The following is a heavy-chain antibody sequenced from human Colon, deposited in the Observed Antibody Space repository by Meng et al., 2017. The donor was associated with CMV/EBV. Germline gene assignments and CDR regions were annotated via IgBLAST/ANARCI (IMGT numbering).Heavy chain of an antibody. CDR2: INPNSGGT. CDR3: ATVSSGYYLYFQH. V-gene: IGHV1-2*02. CDR1: EYPFTGYY. D-gene: IGHD3-22*01. J-gene: IGHJ1*01. Sequence: VRVVRAGAGGTGPGASLKVSSKPLEYPFTGYYMHWVRQAPGQGLDWMGWINPNSGGTNYAQKFQGRVTMTRDTSISTAYMELSRLRSDDTAVYYCATVSSGYYLYFQHWGQGTLVTVSS.